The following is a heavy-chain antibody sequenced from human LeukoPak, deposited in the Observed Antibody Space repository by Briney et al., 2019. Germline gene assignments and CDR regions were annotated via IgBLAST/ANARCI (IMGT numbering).Heavy chain of an antibody. CDR3: ARKGITMVEIDP. Sequence: PGGSLRLSCAASGFTFSSYAMHWVRQAPGKGLEWVAVISYDGSNKYYADSVKGRFTISRDNSKNTLYLQMNSLRAEDTAVYYCARKGITMVEIDPWGQGTLVTVSS. CDR2: ISYDGSNK. CDR1: GFTFSSYA. V-gene: IGHV3-30*04. D-gene: IGHD3-10*01. J-gene: IGHJ5*02.